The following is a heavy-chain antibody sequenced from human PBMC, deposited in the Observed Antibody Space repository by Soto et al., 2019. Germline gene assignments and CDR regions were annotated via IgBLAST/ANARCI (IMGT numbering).Heavy chain of an antibody. J-gene: IGHJ4*02. CDR1: GGSLSDYF. V-gene: IGHV4-34*01. Sequence: QVQLQQWGAGLLKPMETLSLTCAVFGGSLSDYFWSWIRQPPGKGLEWIGQINHSGSTKYNPSLKSRVTISVDPSKNQFSLKVSSVTAAGTAVYYCARTARLDCWGQGTLVTVSS. CDR3: ARTARLDC. CDR2: INHSGST.